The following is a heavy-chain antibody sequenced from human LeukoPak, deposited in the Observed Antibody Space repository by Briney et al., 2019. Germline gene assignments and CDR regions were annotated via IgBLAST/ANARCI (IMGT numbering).Heavy chain of an antibody. Sequence: SETLSLTCTVSGGPIRSSSYYWGWTRQPPGKGLEWIGSINYAGSTYNNPSLGSRVTISVDTSNNQFSLELRSVTAADTAVYYCARRKRDDFRPPLYSYYVAVWGTGTTVTVSS. CDR2: INYAGST. CDR3: ARRKRDDFRPPLYSYYVAV. V-gene: IGHV4-39*01. D-gene: IGHD3-3*01. J-gene: IGHJ6*03. CDR1: GGPIRSSSYY.